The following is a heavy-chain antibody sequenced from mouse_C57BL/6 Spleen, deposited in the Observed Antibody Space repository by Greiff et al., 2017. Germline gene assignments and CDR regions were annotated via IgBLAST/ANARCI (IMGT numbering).Heavy chain of an antibody. CDR3: ARVYYYAMDY. J-gene: IGHJ4*01. Sequence: QVQLKQPGAELVRPGSSVKLSCKASGYTFTSYWMHWVKQRPIQGLEWIGNIDPSDSETHYNQKFKDKATLTVDKSSSTAYMQLSSLTSEDSAVYYCARVYYYAMDYWGQGTSVTVSS. CDR1: GYTFTSYW. V-gene: IGHV1-52*01. CDR2: IDPSDSET.